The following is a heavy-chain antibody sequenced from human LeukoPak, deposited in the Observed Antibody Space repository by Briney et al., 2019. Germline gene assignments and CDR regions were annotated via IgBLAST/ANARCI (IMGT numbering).Heavy chain of an antibody. Sequence: GGSLRLSCAASGFIFDDYGMSWVRQVPGKGLEWVSGINWNDGSTGYADSVKGRFTISRDNAKNSLYLQMNSLRAEDTAVYYCAELGITMIGGVWGKGTTVTVSS. CDR2: INWNDGST. V-gene: IGHV3-20*04. D-gene: IGHD3-10*02. J-gene: IGHJ6*04. CDR3: AELGITMIGGV. CDR1: GFIFDDYG.